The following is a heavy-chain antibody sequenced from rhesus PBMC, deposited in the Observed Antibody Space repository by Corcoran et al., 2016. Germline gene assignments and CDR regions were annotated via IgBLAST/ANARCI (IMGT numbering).Heavy chain of an antibody. J-gene: IGHJ4*01. CDR1: GASITSTY. V-gene: IGHV4S2*01. Sequence: QVQLQESGPGLVKPSETLPPTCAVSGASITSTYWSWLRPAPGKGLEGIGRIYGSGGSTDYNPSLKSRVTISIDTSKNQFSLKLSSVTAADTAVYYCARGYSGSWTYFDYWGQGVLVTVSS. CDR3: ARGYSGSWTYFDY. D-gene: IGHD6-25*01. CDR2: IYGSGGST.